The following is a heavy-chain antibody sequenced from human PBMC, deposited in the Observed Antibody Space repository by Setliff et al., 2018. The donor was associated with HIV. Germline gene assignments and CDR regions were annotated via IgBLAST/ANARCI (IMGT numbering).Heavy chain of an antibody. J-gene: IGHJ6*03. D-gene: IGHD3-10*01. CDR1: GGSISSGTYF. CDR3: ARGPRYGSGNYYYYYYYMDV. CDR2: IHTSGNA. Sequence: LSLTCTVSGGSISSGTYFWSWIRQPAGKGLEWIGHIHTSGNANYNPSLNSRVTISVDTSKNQFSLKLSSVTAADTAVYYCARGPRYGSGNYYYYYYYMDVWGKGTTVTVSS. V-gene: IGHV4-61*09.